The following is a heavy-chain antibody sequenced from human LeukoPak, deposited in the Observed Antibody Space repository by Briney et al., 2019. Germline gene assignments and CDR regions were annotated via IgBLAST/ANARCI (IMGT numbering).Heavy chain of an antibody. J-gene: IGHJ4*02. CDR3: ARNDYATDYFDY. V-gene: IGHV1-2*02. CDR1: GYTFTCYY. D-gene: IGHD1-1*01. Sequence: ASVKVSCKASGYTFTCYYMHWVRQAPGQGLEWMGWINPNSGGTNYAQKFQGRVTMTRDTSISTAYMELSRLRSDDTAVYYCARNDYATDYFDYWGQGTLVTVSS. CDR2: INPNSGGT.